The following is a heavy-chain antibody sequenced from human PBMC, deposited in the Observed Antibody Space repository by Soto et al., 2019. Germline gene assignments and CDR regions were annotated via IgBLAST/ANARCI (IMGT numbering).Heavy chain of an antibody. D-gene: IGHD2-21*02. V-gene: IGHV1-2*04. CDR1: GYTFTGYY. CDR2: INPNSGGT. CDR3: ARAHCGGDCYSGVDY. J-gene: IGHJ4*02. Sequence: GASVKVSCKASGYTFTGYYMHWVRQAPGQGLEWMGWINPNSGGTNYAQKFQGWVTMTRDTSTSTAYMELSRLRSDDTAVYYCARAHCGGDCYSGVDYWGQGTLVTVSS.